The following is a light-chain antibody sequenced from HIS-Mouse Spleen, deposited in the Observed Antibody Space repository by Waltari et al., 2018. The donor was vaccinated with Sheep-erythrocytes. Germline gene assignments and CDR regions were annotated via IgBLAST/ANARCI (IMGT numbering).Light chain of an antibody. Sequence: QSALTQPRSVSGSPGPSVTISCTGTSSHVGGYNYVSWYQQNPGKAPKLMIYDVSKRPSGVPDRFSGSKSGNTASLTISGLQAEDEADYYCCSYAGSYNHVFATGTKVTVL. CDR1: SSHVGGYNY. J-gene: IGLJ1*01. CDR2: DVS. CDR3: CSYAGSYNHV. V-gene: IGLV2-11*01.